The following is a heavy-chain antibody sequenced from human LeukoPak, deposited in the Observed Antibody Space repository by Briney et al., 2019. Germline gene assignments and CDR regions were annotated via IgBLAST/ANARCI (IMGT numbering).Heavy chain of an antibody. V-gene: IGHV3-49*03. D-gene: IGHD2-21*01. CDR2: IGSEAYGGTT. CDR3: SITDY. CDR1: GFTFGDYP. J-gene: IGHJ4*02. Sequence: PGGSLRLSCTASGFTFGDYPMRWFRQAPGKGLEWVGFIGSEAYGGTTEYVASVKGRFTISRDDSKNTLYLQINSLKIEDTAMYYTSITDYWGQGTLVTVSS.